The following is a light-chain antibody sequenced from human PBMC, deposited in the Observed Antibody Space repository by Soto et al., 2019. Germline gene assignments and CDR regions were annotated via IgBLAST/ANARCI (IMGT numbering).Light chain of an antibody. CDR3: CSYAGSSSYV. V-gene: IGLV2-23*01. CDR2: EGS. J-gene: IGLJ1*01. CDR1: SSDVGAYDY. Sequence: SVLTQPPSPSGSPGQSVTISCTGTSSDVGAYDYVSWYQQHPGKAPKLMIYEGSKRPSGVSNRFSGSKSGNTASLTISGLQAEDEADYYCCSYAGSSSYVFGTGTKVTVL.